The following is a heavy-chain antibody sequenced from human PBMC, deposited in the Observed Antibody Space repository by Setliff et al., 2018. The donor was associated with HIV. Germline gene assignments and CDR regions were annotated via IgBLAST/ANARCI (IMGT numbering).Heavy chain of an antibody. Sequence: ASVKVSCKVSGYTLTELSRHWVRQAPGKGLEWMGGFDPEDGNTIYAQKFQGRVTMTADTSTDTAYMELSSLRSEDTAVYYCATVSHTNVAAHDAFDIWGQGSMVTVSS. CDR2: FDPEDGNT. V-gene: IGHV1-24*01. J-gene: IGHJ3*02. D-gene: IGHD6-19*01. CDR3: ATVSHTNVAAHDAFDI. CDR1: GYTLTELS.